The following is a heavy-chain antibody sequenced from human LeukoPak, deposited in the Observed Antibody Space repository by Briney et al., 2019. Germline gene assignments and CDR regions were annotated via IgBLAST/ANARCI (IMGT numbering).Heavy chain of an antibody. J-gene: IGHJ6*03. V-gene: IGHV1-2*02. Sequence: ASVNVSCKPSGYTFTTYYLHWVRQAPGQGLEGMGWINPKNGGTYYAQKFQGRFTMTRDTSINTAYMELSGLTSDDPAVYYCARDPSNRYYTDVWGIGTTVTVSS. CDR2: INPKNGGT. CDR1: GYTFTTYY. D-gene: IGHD1-14*01. CDR3: ARDPSNRYYTDV.